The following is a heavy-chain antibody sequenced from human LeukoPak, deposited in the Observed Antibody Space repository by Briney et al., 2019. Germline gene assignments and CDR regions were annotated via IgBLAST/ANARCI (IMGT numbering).Heavy chain of an antibody. D-gene: IGHD7-27*01. CDR3: ARDVPWGYFDY. CDR2: IKGDGSDK. Sequence: PGGSLRLSCVASGFTYTNYWMAWVRQAPGKGLEWVANIKGDGSDKNHADSVKGRFTVSRDNAKNSLYLEMNNLRAEDTAVYYSARDVPWGYFDYWGQGTLVTSSS. J-gene: IGHJ4*02. CDR1: GFTYTNYW. V-gene: IGHV3-7*03.